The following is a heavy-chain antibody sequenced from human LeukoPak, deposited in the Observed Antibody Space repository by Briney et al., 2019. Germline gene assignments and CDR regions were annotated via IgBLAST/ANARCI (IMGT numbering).Heavy chain of an antibody. CDR3: ARDSSLSNPFDY. Sequence: GGSLRLSCAASGFTFSSYSMNWVRQAPGKGLEWVSSISRSSSYIYYADSVRGRFTISRDNAKNSLYLQMNSLRAEDTAVYYCARDSSLSNPFDYWGQGTLVTVSS. CDR1: GFTFSSYS. J-gene: IGHJ4*02. V-gene: IGHV3-21*01. CDR2: ISRSSSYI. D-gene: IGHD3-16*02.